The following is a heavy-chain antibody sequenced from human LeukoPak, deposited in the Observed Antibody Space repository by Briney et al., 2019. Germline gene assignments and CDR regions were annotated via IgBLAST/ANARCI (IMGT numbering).Heavy chain of an antibody. J-gene: IGHJ4*02. V-gene: IGHV3-23*01. CDR3: AKDTAQGYTYGTIEQDY. D-gene: IGHD5-18*01. CDR1: GIAFSTYA. CDR2: VSESGEIT. Sequence: GGSPRLSCAASGIAFSTYAMSWVRQAPGKGLEWVSVVSESGEITHYADSVKGRFTISRDNSKNTVYLQMNSLRAEDSAVYYCAKDTAQGYTYGTIEQDYWGQGTRVTVSS.